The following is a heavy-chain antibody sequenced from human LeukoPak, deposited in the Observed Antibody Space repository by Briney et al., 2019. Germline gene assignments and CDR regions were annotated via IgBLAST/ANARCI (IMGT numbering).Heavy chain of an antibody. CDR3: ARLGYSYVGARYYYYYMDV. CDR2: INHSGST. V-gene: IGHV4-34*01. D-gene: IGHD5-18*01. CDR1: GGSFSGYY. J-gene: IGHJ6*03. Sequence: SETLSLTCAVYGGSFSGYYWSWIRQPPGKGLEWSGEINHSGSTNYNPSLKSRVTISVDTSKNQFSLKLSSVTAADTTVYYCARLGYSYVGARYYYYYMDVWGKGTTVTISS.